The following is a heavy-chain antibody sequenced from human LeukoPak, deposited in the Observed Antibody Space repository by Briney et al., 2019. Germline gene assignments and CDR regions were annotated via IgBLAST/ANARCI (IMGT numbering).Heavy chain of an antibody. V-gene: IGHV3-20*04. CDR1: GFTFGNHV. Sequence: GGSLRLSCAASGFTFGNHVMHWVRQAAGKGREWLSAIDWKSGTSAYAVSVKGRVTISRDDAKSFLYLQMNSLRPEDTAFYLCVRGQARETTPAGWGSHLDRWGLGTLVTVSS. CDR3: VRGQARETTPAGWGSHLDR. J-gene: IGHJ5*02. D-gene: IGHD4-11*01. CDR2: IDWKSGTS.